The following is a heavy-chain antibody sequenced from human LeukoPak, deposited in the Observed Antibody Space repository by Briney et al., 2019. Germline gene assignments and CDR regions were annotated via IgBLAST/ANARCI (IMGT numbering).Heavy chain of an antibody. D-gene: IGHD3-9*01. CDR1: GFTFSSYS. Sequence: GGSLRLSCAASGFTFSSYSMNWVRQAPGKGLEWVSSISSSSSYIYYADSVKGRFTISRDNAKNSLYLQMNSLRAEDTAVYYCARGGNYDISTGPVAFDIWGQGTMVTVSS. CDR3: ARGGNYDISTGPVAFDI. V-gene: IGHV3-21*01. J-gene: IGHJ3*02. CDR2: ISSSSSYI.